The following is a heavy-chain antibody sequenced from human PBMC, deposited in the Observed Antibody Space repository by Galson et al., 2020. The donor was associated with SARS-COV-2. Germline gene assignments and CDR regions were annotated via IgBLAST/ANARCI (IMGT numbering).Heavy chain of an antibody. D-gene: IGHD1-1*01. CDR2: IKPDGTEG. CDR3: AREVQLGLLDF. V-gene: IGHV3-7*03. CDR1: GFTFSRNW. J-gene: IGHJ4*02. Sequence: WESLRLSCAASGFTFSRNWMSWIRLSPGPGLEWVANIKPDGTEGYYVDSVKGRFTISRANAKNSVYLQMNSLRAEDTDVYYCAREVQLGLLDFWGQGGLVSVSS.